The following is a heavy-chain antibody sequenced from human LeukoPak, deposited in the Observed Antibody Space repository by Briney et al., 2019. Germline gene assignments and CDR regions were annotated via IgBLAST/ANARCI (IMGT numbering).Heavy chain of an antibody. V-gene: IGHV4-39*01. CDR2: ISYSGST. CDR1: GGSISSDSYY. CDR3: AKSTATITWFDP. Sequence: KPSETLSLTCTVPGGSISSDSYYWGWIRQPPGKGLEWIGSISYSGSTYYNPSLKSRVSISVDTSKNQFSLKLSSVTAADTAVYYCAKSTATITWFDPWGQGTLVTVSS. J-gene: IGHJ5*02. D-gene: IGHD5-24*01.